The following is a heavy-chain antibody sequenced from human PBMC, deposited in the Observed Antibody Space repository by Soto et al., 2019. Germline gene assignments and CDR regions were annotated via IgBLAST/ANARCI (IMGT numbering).Heavy chain of an antibody. Sequence: SGPTLVNPTETLTLTCTVSGFSLSNARMGVSWIRQPPGKALEWLAHIVSNDEKSYSTSLKSSLTISEDTSKSQVVITMTNIDPVDTATYYCARTIVVVAATPEDYYYGMDVWGQGTTVTVS. CDR3: ARTIVVVAATPEDYYYGMDV. J-gene: IGHJ6*02. CDR2: IVSNDEK. D-gene: IGHD2-15*01. CDR1: GFSLSNARMG. V-gene: IGHV2-26*01.